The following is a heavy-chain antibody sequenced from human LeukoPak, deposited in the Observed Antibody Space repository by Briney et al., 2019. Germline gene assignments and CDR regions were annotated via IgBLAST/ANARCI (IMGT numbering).Heavy chain of an antibody. CDR2: IYNSGNT. Sequence: PSETLSLTCTVSGGSISSYYWSWIRQPPGKGLEWIGYIYNSGNTNYNLFLKSRVTISADTSKNQFSLKLTSVTAADTAVYCARYRGTYGYYFDYWGQGKLVIVSS. CDR1: GGSISSYY. V-gene: IGHV4-59*01. D-gene: IGHD5-24*01. J-gene: IGHJ4*02. CDR3: ARYRGTYGYYFDY.